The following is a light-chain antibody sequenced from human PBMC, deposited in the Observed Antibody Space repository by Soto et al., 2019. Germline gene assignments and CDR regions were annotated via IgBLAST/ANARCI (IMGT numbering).Light chain of an antibody. J-gene: IGKJ5*01. CDR3: HQYGNSPPGT. CDR1: QSVGNSH. Sequence: ETVLTQSPGTLYFSPGERATLSCRASQSVGNSHVAWYQQRRGLPPRLLIYGASNRATGIPDRFSGSGSGADFTLTISRLEPEDFAVYFCHQYGNSPPGTFGQGTRL. V-gene: IGKV3-20*01. CDR2: GAS.